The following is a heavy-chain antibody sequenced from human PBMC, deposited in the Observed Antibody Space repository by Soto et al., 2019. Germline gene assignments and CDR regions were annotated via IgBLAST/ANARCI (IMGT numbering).Heavy chain of an antibody. Sequence: QVQLQESGPGLVKPSETLSLTCTVSGGSISSYYWSWIRQPPGKGLEWIGYIYYSGSTNYNTSLKSRVTISVDTSKNQFSLKLSSVTAADTAVYYCARRWGTYFDSWGQGTLVTVSS. CDR1: GGSISSYY. J-gene: IGHJ4*02. V-gene: IGHV4-59*01. CDR3: ARRWGTYFDS. D-gene: IGHD7-27*01. CDR2: IYYSGST.